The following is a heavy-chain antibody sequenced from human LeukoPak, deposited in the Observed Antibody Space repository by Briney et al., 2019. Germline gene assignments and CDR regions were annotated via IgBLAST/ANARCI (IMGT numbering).Heavy chain of an antibody. J-gene: IGHJ3*02. D-gene: IGHD2-21*02. Sequence: SETLSLTCTVSGGSISSSSYYWGWIRQPPGKGLEWIGSIYYSRSTYYNPSLKSRVTISVDTSKNQFSLKLSSVTAADTAVYYCATDEGDHDAFDIWGQGTMVTVSS. V-gene: IGHV4-39*07. CDR2: IYYSRST. CDR3: ATDEGDHDAFDI. CDR1: GGSISSSSYY.